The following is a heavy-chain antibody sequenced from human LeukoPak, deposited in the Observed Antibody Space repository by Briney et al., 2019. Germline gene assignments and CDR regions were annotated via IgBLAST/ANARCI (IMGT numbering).Heavy chain of an antibody. CDR3: AKATGVVISYYCDY. Sequence: PGGSLRFSCAASGFTFSTYAMSWVRQAPGKGLEWVSAISGGGGSTYYADSVKDRFTISRDNSKNTLYLQMNSLRAEDTAVYYCAKATGVVISYYCDYWGQGTLVTVSS. D-gene: IGHD3-3*01. CDR1: GFTFSTYA. CDR2: ISGGGGST. J-gene: IGHJ4*02. V-gene: IGHV3-23*01.